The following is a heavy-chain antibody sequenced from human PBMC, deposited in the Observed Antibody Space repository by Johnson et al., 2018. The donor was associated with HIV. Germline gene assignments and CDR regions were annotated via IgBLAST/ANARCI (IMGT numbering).Heavy chain of an antibody. Sequence: VQLVESGGGLIQPGGSLRLSCAASGFTVSSTYMSWVRQAPGKGLEWVSAIYSGGSTYYADSVKGRFTISRDNSKNTLYLQMKSLRVEDTAVYYCARDEPTDDAFDIWGQGTMVTVSS. CDR3: ARDEPTDDAFDI. J-gene: IGHJ3*02. V-gene: IGHV3-66*03. CDR2: IYSGGST. CDR1: GFTVSSTY.